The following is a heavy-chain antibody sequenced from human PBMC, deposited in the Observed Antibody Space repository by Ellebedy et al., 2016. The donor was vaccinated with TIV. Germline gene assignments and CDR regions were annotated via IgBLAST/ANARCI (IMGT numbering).Heavy chain of an antibody. J-gene: IGHJ5*01. CDR2: VWPSDSDT. V-gene: IGHV5-51*01. Sequence: PGGSLRLSCKASGYSFTSYWIGWVRQMPGKGLEWMGMVWPSDSDTRYSPPFQGQVTISADKSISTAYLQWNSLQASDTAVYYCARSSGGSWYDFWGQGTLVTVSP. D-gene: IGHD6-19*01. CDR3: ARSSGGSWYDF. CDR1: GYSFTSYW.